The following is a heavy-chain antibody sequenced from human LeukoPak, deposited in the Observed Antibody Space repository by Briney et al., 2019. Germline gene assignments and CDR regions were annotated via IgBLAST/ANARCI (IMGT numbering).Heavy chain of an antibody. CDR1: GFTFSSYS. V-gene: IGHV3-21*01. D-gene: IGHD3-16*02. CDR3: ARRLGELSSADY. Sequence: GGSLRLSCAASGFTFSSYSMNWVRQAPGKGLEWVSSISSSSSYIYYADSVKGRFTISRDNAKNSLYLQMNSLRAEDTAVYYCARRLGELSSADYWGQGTLVTVSS. CDR2: ISSSSSYI. J-gene: IGHJ4*02.